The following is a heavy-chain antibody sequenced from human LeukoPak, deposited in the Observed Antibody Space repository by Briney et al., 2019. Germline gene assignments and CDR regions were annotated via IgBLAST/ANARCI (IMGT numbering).Heavy chain of an antibody. CDR2: ISAYNGNT. V-gene: IGHV1-18*01. CDR3: AAQESGYSFLSFDY. CDR1: GYTFTSYG. D-gene: IGHD3-3*01. J-gene: IGHJ4*02. Sequence: ASVKVSCKASGYTFTSYGISWVRQAPGQGLEWMGWISAYNGNTNYAQKLQGRVTMTTDTSTSTAYMELRSLRSEDTAVYYCAAQESGYSFLSFDYWGQGTLVTVSS.